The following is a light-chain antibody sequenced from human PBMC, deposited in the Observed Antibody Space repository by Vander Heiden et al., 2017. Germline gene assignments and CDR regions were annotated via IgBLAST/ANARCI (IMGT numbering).Light chain of an antibody. CDR3: QQYNNWPYT. CDR2: GAS. V-gene: IGKV3-15*01. J-gene: IGKJ2*01. CDR1: QSVSSN. Sequence: ELVMTQSPATLSVSPGERATLSCWASQSVSSNFAWYQQKTGQAPRLLIYGASTRATDIPARFSGSGSGTEFTLTISSLQSEDFAVYYCQQYNNWPYTFGQGTKLEIK.